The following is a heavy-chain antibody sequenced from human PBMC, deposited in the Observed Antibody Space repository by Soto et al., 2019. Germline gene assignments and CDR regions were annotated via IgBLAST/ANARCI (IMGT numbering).Heavy chain of an antibody. CDR1: GFTFSSYG. J-gene: IGHJ4*02. Sequence: GGSLRLSCAASGFTFSSYGMHWVRQAPGKGLEWVAVISYDGSNKYYADSVKGRFTISRDNSKNTLYLQMNSLRAEDTAVYYCAKPLTGYYYFDYWGQGTLVTVSS. CDR2: ISYDGSNK. D-gene: IGHD3-9*01. V-gene: IGHV3-30*18. CDR3: AKPLTGYYYFDY.